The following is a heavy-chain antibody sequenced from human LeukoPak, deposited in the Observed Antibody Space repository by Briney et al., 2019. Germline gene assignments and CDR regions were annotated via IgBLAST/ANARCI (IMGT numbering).Heavy chain of an antibody. CDR1: GGSINSYY. Sequence: PSETLSLTCTVSGGSINSYYWTWIRQPPGKGLEWIGYIYYSGSTNYNPSLKSRVTISLDTSKNQFSLKLSSVTAADTAVYYCARRHDILTGYDYWGQGTLVTVSS. CDR3: ARRHDILTGYDY. D-gene: IGHD3-9*01. V-gene: IGHV4-59*01. J-gene: IGHJ4*02. CDR2: IYYSGST.